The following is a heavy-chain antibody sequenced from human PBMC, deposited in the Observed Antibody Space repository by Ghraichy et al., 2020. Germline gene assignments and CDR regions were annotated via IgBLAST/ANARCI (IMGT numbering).Heavy chain of an antibody. CDR2: ISSSSSYI. CDR3: ARENSGSYYYYYYMDV. J-gene: IGHJ6*03. V-gene: IGHV3-21*01. CDR1: GFTFSSYS. D-gene: IGHD1-26*01. Sequence: LSLTCAASGFTFSSYSMNWVRQAPGKGLEWVSSISSSSSYIYYADSVKGRFTISRDNAKNSLYLQMNSLRAEDTAVYYCARENSGSYYYYYYMDVWGKGTTVTVSS.